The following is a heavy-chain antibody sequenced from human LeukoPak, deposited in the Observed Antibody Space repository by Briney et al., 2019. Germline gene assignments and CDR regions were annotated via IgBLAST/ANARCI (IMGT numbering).Heavy chain of an antibody. D-gene: IGHD3-22*01. Sequence: PGGSLRLSCAASGFTLSNYGMHWVRQAPGKGLDWVAFIRYDGNNKYYADSVKGRFTISRDYSKNTLFLQMNTLRAEDTAVYYCAKGPSRGYDSSGPFDSWGQGTLVTVSS. J-gene: IGHJ4*02. V-gene: IGHV3-30*02. CDR3: AKGPSRGYDSSGPFDS. CDR2: IRYDGNNK. CDR1: GFTLSNYG.